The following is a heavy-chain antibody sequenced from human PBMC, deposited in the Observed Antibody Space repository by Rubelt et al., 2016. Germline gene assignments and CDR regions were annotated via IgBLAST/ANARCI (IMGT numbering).Heavy chain of an antibody. CDR2: ISTFNGNT. V-gene: IGHV1-18*01. CDR3: SRGLETINGY. D-gene: IGHD5-24*01. J-gene: IGHJ4*02. Sequence: QVQLVQSGSELKKPGASVKVSCKASGYTFITYGISWVRQAPGQGLEWMGWISTFNGNTKYAQKHQGRVTMTTDTSTATAYMELKNLGTDDTAVYYCSRGLETINGYWGQGTLVTVSS. CDR1: GYTFITYG.